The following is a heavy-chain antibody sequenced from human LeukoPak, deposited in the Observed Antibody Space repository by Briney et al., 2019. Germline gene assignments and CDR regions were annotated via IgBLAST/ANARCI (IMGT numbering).Heavy chain of an antibody. CDR2: INPSGGST. CDR1: GYTFTGYY. Sequence: ASVKVSCKASGYTFTGYYMHWVRQAPGQGLEWMGWINPSGGSTSYAQKFQGRVTMTRDTSTSTVYMELSSLRSEDTAVYYCARDSLLRRSMDVWGQGTTVTVSS. CDR3: ARDSLLRRSMDV. V-gene: IGHV1-46*01. J-gene: IGHJ6*02. D-gene: IGHD2-21*01.